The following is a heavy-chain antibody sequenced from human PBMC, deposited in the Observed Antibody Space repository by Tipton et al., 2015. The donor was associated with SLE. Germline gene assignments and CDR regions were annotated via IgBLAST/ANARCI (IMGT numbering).Heavy chain of an antibody. CDR1: GGSISSYY. V-gene: IGHV3-53*05. D-gene: IGHD2-15*01. CDR2: IYSGGST. Sequence: SLRLSCTVSGGSISSYYWSWIRQPPGKGLEWISVIYSGGSTYYADSVKGRFTISRDNSKNTLYLQMNSLRAEDTAVYYCAKADCSGGSCYSGHAFDIWGQGTMVTVSP. CDR3: AKADCSGGSCYSGHAFDI. J-gene: IGHJ3*02.